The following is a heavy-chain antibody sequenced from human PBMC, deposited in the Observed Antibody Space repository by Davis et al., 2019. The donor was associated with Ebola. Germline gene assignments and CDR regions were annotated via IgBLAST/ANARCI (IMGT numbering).Heavy chain of an antibody. CDR2: INHSGST. CDR1: GGSFSGYY. V-gene: IGHV4-34*01. J-gene: IGHJ3*02. D-gene: IGHD3-3*01. CDR3: ARDVQRTYYDFWSGYPPDAFDI. Sequence: PSETLSLTCAVYGGSFSGYYWSWIRQPPGKGLEWIGEINHSGSTNYNPSLKSRVTISVDTSKNQFSLKLSSVTAADTAVYYCARDVQRTYYDFWSGYPPDAFDIWGQGTMVTVSS.